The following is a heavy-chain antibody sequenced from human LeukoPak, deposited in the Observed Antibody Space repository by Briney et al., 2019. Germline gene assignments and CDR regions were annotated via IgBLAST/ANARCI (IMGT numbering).Heavy chain of an antibody. CDR2: ISGSGGST. V-gene: IGHV3-23*01. J-gene: IGHJ4*02. CDR3: AKLSLAPLERDLDY. CDR1: GFTFSSYA. Sequence: PGGSLRLSCAASGFTFSSYAMSWVRQAPGKGLEWVSAISGSGGSTYYADSVKGRFTISRDNSKNTLYLQMNSLRAEDTAVYYCAKLSLAPLERDLDYWGQGTLVTVSS. D-gene: IGHD1-1*01.